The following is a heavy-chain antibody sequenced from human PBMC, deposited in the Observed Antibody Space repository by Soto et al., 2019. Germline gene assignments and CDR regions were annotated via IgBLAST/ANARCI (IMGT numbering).Heavy chain of an antibody. CDR2: INSDGSST. CDR3: ARDRSYSLEV. Sequence: EVQLVESGGGLLQPGGSLRLSCAVSGSTFSNDWMHWVRQAPGKGLVWVSHINSDGSSTNYADFVKGRFTIARDNAKNTVYLPMNSLRAEDTAVYYCARDRSYSLEVWGHGTTVTVSS. J-gene: IGHJ6*02. V-gene: IGHV3-74*01. CDR1: GSTFSNDW.